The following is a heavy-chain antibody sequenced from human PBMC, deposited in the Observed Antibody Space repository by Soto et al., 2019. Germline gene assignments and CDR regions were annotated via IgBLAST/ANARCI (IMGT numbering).Heavy chain of an antibody. J-gene: IGHJ6*03. CDR3: ARDDFCSGYTNYYYYYYYMDV. Sequence: EVQLVESGGGLVQPGGSLRLSCAASGFTFSSYWMSWVRQATGKGLEWVANIKQDGSEKYYVDSVKGRFTNSRDNAKNSLYLQMNSLRAEDTAVYYCARDDFCSGYTNYYYYYYYMDVWGKGTTVTVSS. V-gene: IGHV3-7*01. CDR1: GFTFSSYW. D-gene: IGHD3-3*01. CDR2: IKQDGSEK.